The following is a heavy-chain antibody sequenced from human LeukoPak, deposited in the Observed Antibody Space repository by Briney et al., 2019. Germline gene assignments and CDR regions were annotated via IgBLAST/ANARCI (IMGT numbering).Heavy chain of an antibody. Sequence: GGSLRLSCAASGFTFSSYAMHWVRQAPGKGLEWVAVISYDGSNKYYADSVKGRFTISRDNSKNTLYLQMNSLRAEDTAVYYCARFYSGSQEERFGYWGQGTLVTVSS. J-gene: IGHJ4*02. CDR2: ISYDGSNK. CDR1: GFTFSSYA. V-gene: IGHV3-30-3*01. CDR3: ARFYSGSQEERFGY. D-gene: IGHD1-26*01.